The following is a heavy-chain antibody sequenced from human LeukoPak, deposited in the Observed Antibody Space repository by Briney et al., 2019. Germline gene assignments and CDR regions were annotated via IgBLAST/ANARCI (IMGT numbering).Heavy chain of an antibody. V-gene: IGHV3-11*01. CDR2: ISSSGSTM. J-gene: IGHJ4*02. D-gene: IGHD2-15*01. CDR1: GFTFSDYY. Sequence: GGSLRLSCGASGFTFSDYYMSWIRQAPGKGLEWVSYISSSGSTMYYADSVKGRFTIPRDNAKNSLYLQMDSLRAEDTAVYYCARLPARTLIDYWGQGTLVTASS. CDR3: ARLPARTLIDY.